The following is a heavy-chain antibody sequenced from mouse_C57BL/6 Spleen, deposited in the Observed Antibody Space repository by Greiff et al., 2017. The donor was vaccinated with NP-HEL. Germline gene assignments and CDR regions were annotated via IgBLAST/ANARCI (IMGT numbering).Heavy chain of an antibody. CDR3: ARDYGRWYFDV. CDR2: IDPSDSYT. Sequence: VQLQQPGAELVKPGASVKLSCKASGYTFTSYWMQWVKQRPGQGLEWIGEIDPSDSYTNYNQKFKGKATLTVDTSSSTAYMQLSSLTSEDSAVYYCARDYGRWYFDVWGTGTTVTVSS. CDR1: GYTFTSYW. V-gene: IGHV1-50*01. D-gene: IGHD2-4*01. J-gene: IGHJ1*03.